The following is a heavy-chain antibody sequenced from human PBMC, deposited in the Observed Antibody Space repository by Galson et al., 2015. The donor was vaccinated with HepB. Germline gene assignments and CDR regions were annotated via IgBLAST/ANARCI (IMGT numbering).Heavy chain of an antibody. D-gene: IGHD2-2*01. V-gene: IGHV3-73*01. J-gene: IGHJ3*02. CDR2: IRSKANSYAT. CDR1: GFTFSGSA. CDR3: TSRGGIVVVPAAIRDDAFDI. Sequence: SLRLSCAASGFTFSGSAMHWVRQASGKGLEWVGRIRSKANSYATAYAASVKGRFTISRDDSKNTAYLQMNSLKTEDTAVYYCTSRGGIVVVPAAIRDDAFDIWGQGTMVTVSS.